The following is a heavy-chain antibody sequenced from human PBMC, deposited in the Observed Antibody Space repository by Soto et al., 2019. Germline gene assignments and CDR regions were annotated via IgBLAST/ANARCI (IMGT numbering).Heavy chain of an antibody. CDR1: GYTFTSYA. J-gene: IGHJ6*02. CDR2: INAGNGNT. V-gene: IGHV1-3*01. D-gene: IGHD2-8*01. CDR3: ARDSGYCTNGVCYGGMDV. Sequence: QVQLVQSGAEVKKPGASVKVSCKASGYTFTSYALHWVRQAPGRRLEWMGWINAGNGNTKYSQKFQGRVTITRDTSASTAYMELSSLRSEDTADYYCARDSGYCTNGVCYGGMDVWGQGNTVTVSS.